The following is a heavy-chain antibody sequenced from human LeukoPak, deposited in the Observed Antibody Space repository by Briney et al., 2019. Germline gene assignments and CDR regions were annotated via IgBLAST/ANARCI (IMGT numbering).Heavy chain of an antibody. D-gene: IGHD3-3*01. Sequence: ASVKVSCKASGYTFTGYYMHWVRQAPGQGLEWMGWINPNSGGTNYVQKFQGRVTMTRDTSISTAYMELSRLRSDDTAVYYCARQNYDFWSGYYMGFDYWGQGTLVTVSS. J-gene: IGHJ4*02. CDR2: INPNSGGT. CDR1: GYTFTGYY. CDR3: ARQNYDFWSGYYMGFDY. V-gene: IGHV1-2*02.